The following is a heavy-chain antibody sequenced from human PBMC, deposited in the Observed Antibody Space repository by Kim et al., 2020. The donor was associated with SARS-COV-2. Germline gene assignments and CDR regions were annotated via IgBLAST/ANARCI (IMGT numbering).Heavy chain of an antibody. CDR3: ARGVLRAYYYDSSGADDAFDI. D-gene: IGHD3-22*01. CDR1: GYTFTSYD. V-gene: IGHV1-8*01. Sequence: ASVKVSCKASGYTFTSYDINWVRQATGQGLEWMGWMNPNSGNTGYAQKFQGRVTMTRNTSISTAYMELSSLRSEDTAVYYCARGVLRAYYYDSSGADDAFDIWGQGTMVTVSS. J-gene: IGHJ3*02. CDR2: MNPNSGNT.